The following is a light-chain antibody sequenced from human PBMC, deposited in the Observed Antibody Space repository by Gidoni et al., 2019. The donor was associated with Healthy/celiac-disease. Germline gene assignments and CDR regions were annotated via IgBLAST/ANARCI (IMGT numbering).Light chain of an antibody. Sequence: EFLLPHSPATLSLSPGARATLSCRASQSVSSYLAWYQQKPGQAPRLLIYAASNRATGIPARFSGSGSGTDFTLTISSLEPEDFAVYYCQQRSNWPLTFGGGTKVEIK. CDR1: QSVSSY. J-gene: IGKJ4*01. V-gene: IGKV3-11*01. CDR2: AAS. CDR3: QQRSNWPLT.